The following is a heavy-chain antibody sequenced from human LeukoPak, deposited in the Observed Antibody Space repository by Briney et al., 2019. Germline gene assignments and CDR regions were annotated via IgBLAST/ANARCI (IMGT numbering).Heavy chain of an antibody. J-gene: IGHJ4*02. CDR3: ASPSGSYEYYFDY. CDR2: IIPILGIA. V-gene: IGHV1-69*04. CDR1: GGTFSSYA. D-gene: IGHD1-26*01. Sequence: SVKVSCKASGGTFSSYAISWVRQAPGQGLEWMGRIIPILGIANYAQKFQGRVTITADKSTSTAYMELSSLRSEDTAVYYCASPSGSYEYYFDYWGQGTLVTVSS.